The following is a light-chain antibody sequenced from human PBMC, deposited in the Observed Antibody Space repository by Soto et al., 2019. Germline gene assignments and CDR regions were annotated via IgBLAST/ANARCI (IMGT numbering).Light chain of an antibody. J-gene: IGKJ4*01. CDR2: GAS. CDR1: QSVSSYF. Sequence: EIVLTQSPGTLSLSPGERATLSCRASQSVSSYFLAWYQQQLGQPPRLLIYGASSRATGIPDRFSGSGSGTDFTLTISRLEPEDFAVYYCQQHGGSPPVTFGQGTKVEIK. CDR3: QQHGGSPPVT. V-gene: IGKV3-20*01.